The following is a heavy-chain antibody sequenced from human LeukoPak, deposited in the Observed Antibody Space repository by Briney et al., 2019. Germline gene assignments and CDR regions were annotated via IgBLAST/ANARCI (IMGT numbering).Heavy chain of an antibody. V-gene: IGHV4-34*01. Sequence: SSETLSLTCGVYGGSFSGYQWSWIRHYPGKGLEWIGEISHTGSTKYNPSLKSRVTISGDTSKNQFSLKLTSVTAADTAVYYCAGAVVMTPMGFLYFDLWGRGILVTISS. J-gene: IGHJ2*01. CDR3: AGAVVMTPMGFLYFDL. D-gene: IGHD2-21*02. CDR1: GGSFSGYQ. CDR2: ISHTGST.